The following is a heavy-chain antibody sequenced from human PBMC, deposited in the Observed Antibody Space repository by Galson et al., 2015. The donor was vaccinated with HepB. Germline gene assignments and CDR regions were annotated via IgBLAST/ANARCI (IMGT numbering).Heavy chain of an antibody. J-gene: IGHJ5*02. CDR2: INPNSGGT. V-gene: IGHV1-2*06. CDR1: GYTFTGYY. D-gene: IGHD6-13*01. CDR3: ARPFSGSSSWYSPEGWFDP. Sequence: SVKVSCKASGYTFTGYYMHWVRQAPGQGLEWMGRINPNSGGTNYAQKFQGRVTMTRDTSISTAYMELSRLRSDDTAVYYCARPFSGSSSWYSPEGWFDPWGQGTLVTVSS.